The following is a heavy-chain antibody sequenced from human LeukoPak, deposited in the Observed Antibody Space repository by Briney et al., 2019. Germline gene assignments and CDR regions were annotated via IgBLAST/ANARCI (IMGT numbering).Heavy chain of an antibody. CDR1: GGSISSYY. CDR2: INHSGST. J-gene: IGHJ4*02. D-gene: IGHD3-3*01. Sequence: SETLSLTCTVSGGSISSYYWSWIRQPPGKGLEWIGEINHSGSTNYNPSLKSRVTISVDTSKNQFSLKLSSVTAADTAVYYCARGKNDFWSGYYTTPPDYWGQGTLVTVSS. CDR3: ARGKNDFWSGYYTTPPDY. V-gene: IGHV4-34*01.